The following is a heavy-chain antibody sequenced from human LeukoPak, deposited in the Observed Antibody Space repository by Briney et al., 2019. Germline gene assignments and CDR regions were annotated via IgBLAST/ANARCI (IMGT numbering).Heavy chain of an antibody. CDR2: INPSGGST. J-gene: IGHJ3*02. Sequence: ASVKVSCKASGYTFTSYYMHWVRQAPGQGLEWMGIINPSGGSTSYAQKFQGRVTMTRDTSTSTVYMELSSLRSEDTAVYYCARVAIFGVVTLDAFDIWGQGTMGTVSS. CDR3: ARVAIFGVVTLDAFDI. V-gene: IGHV1-46*01. CDR1: GYTFTSYY. D-gene: IGHD3-3*01.